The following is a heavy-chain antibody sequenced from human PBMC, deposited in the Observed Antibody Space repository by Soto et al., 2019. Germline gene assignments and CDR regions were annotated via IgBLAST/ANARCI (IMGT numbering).Heavy chain of an antibody. CDR2: IWYDGSNK. CDR1: GFTFSSYG. Sequence: GGSLRLSCAASGFTFSSYGMHWVRQAPGKGLEWVAVIWYDGSNKYYADSVKGRFTISRDNSKNTLYLQMNSLRAEDTAVYYCARDGRVVPAAPDYWGQGTLVTVSS. V-gene: IGHV3-33*01. CDR3: ARDGRVVPAAPDY. D-gene: IGHD2-2*01. J-gene: IGHJ4*02.